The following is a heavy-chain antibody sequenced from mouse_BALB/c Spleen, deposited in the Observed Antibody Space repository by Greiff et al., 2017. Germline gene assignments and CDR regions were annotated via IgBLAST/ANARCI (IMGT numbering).Heavy chain of an antibody. D-gene: IGHD2-4*01. V-gene: IGHV1-4*02. CDR3: ARGPRIRYFDY. J-gene: IGHJ2*01. CDR1: GYTFTSYT. Sequence: QVQLKESAAELARPGASVKMSCKASGYTFTSYTMHWVKQRPGQGLEWIGYINPSSGYTEYNQKFKDKTTLTADKSSSTAYMQLSSLTSEDSAVYYCARGPRIRYFDYWGQGTTLTVSS. CDR2: INPSSGYT.